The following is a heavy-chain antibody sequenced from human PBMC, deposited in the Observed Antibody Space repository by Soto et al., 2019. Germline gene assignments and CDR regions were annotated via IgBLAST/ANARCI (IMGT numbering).Heavy chain of an antibody. Sequence: SETLSLTCTVSGASIRSSGDYWAWIRQSPGKGLEWIGSFHSSGNTYYNPSLKSRVAIFVDTSKNQFSLKLRSVTAADTAMFYCARXVGGLGDLAYHYYYYGMDVWGQGTTVTVSS. CDR2: FHSSGNT. CDR3: ARXVGGLGDLAYHYYYYGMDV. V-gene: IGHV4-39*01. D-gene: IGHD3-3*02. CDR1: GASIRSSGDY. J-gene: IGHJ6*02.